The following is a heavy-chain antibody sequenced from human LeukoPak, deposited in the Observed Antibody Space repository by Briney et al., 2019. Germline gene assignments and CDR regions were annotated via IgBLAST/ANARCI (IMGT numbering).Heavy chain of an antibody. D-gene: IGHD5-18*01. Sequence: GGSLRLSCAASGFTFSSYWMSWVRQAPGKRLEWVANIKKDGSEKYYVDSVKGRFTISRDNAKKSLYLQMNSLRAEDTAVYYCARHLSGITGYTYGRGIDYWGQGTLLTVSS. V-gene: IGHV3-7*01. CDR2: IKKDGSEK. CDR1: GFTFSSYW. CDR3: ARHLSGITGYTYGRGIDY. J-gene: IGHJ4*02.